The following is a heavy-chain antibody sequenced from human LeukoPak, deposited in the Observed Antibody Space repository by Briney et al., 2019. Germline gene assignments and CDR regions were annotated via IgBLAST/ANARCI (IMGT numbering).Heavy chain of an antibody. V-gene: IGHV1-69*13. CDR2: IIPIFGTA. CDR3: ARDAVNDYGDPNWFDP. Sequence: GASVKVSCKASGGTFISYAISWVRQAPGQGLEWMGGIIPIFGTANYAQKFQGRVTITADESTSTAYMELSSLRSEDTAVYYCARDAVNDYGDPNWFDPWGQGTLVTVSS. CDR1: GGTFISYA. J-gene: IGHJ5*02. D-gene: IGHD4-17*01.